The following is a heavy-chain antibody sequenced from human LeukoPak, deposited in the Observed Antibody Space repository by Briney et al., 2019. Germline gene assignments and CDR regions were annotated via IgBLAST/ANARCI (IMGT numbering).Heavy chain of an antibody. Sequence: GGSLRLSCAASGFTFSSYSMNWVRQAPGKGLEWVSYISSSSSTIYYADSVKGRFTISRGNAKNSLYLQMNSLRAEDTAVYYCAREGRATIFGVVTPIWGQGTLVTVSS. CDR2: ISSSSSTI. J-gene: IGHJ4*02. V-gene: IGHV3-48*01. CDR1: GFTFSSYS. CDR3: AREGRATIFGVVTPI. D-gene: IGHD3-3*01.